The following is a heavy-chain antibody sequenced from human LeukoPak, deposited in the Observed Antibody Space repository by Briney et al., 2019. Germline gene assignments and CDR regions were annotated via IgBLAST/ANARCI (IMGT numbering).Heavy chain of an antibody. V-gene: IGHV1-18*01. CDR1: GYTFTSYG. CDR2: ISAYNGNT. Sequence: ASVKVSCKASGYTFTSYGISWVRQAPGQGLEWMGWISAYNGNTNYAQKLQGRVTMTTDTSTSTAYMEPRSLRSDDTAVYYCARDTEGYCSSTSCYRDDAFDIWGQGTMVTASS. CDR3: ARDTEGYCSSTSCYRDDAFDI. D-gene: IGHD2-2*02. J-gene: IGHJ3*02.